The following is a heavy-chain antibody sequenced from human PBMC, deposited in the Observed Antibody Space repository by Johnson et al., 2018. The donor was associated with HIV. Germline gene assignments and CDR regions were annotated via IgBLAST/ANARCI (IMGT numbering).Heavy chain of an antibody. D-gene: IGHD1-26*01. CDR1: GFKFDDNY. CDR3: ARDSGSYRYAFDI. Sequence: QVQLVESGGALVKPGGSLRLSCAASGFKFDDNYMAWIRQSPGKGLEWVSRTNSDGSSTNYADSVKGRFTISRDKAKNTLHLQMNSLRAEDTAVYYCARDSGSYRYAFDIWGQGTMVTVSS. J-gene: IGHJ3*02. V-gene: IGHV3-11*06. CDR2: TNSDGSST.